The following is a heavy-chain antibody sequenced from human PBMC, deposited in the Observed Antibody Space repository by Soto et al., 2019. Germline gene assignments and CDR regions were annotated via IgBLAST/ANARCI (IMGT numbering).Heavy chain of an antibody. D-gene: IGHD3-22*01. CDR3: ARHEALISMIDIKPRWYFDY. V-gene: IGHV4-59*08. Sequence: QVQLQESGPGLVKPSETLSLTCTVSGGSISSYYWSWIRQPPGKGLEWIGYIYYSGSTNYNPSLKSRVTISVDTSKTQFSLKLTSVTAADTAVYYCARHEALISMIDIKPRWYFDYWGQGTLVTVSS. J-gene: IGHJ4*02. CDR2: IYYSGST. CDR1: GGSISSYY.